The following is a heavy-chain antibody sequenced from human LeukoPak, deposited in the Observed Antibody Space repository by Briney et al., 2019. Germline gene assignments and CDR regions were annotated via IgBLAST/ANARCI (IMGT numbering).Heavy chain of an antibody. D-gene: IGHD3-22*01. CDR3: AREGESSGYYSDY. Sequence: PGGSLRLSCAASGFTFSNYWMTWARQTPGKGLEWVANIKHDGSDKYYVDSVKGRFTISRDNAKNSLYLQMNSLRVEDTAVYYCAREGESSGYYSDYWGRGTLVTVSS. CDR2: IKHDGSDK. V-gene: IGHV3-7*01. J-gene: IGHJ4*02. CDR1: GFTFSNYW.